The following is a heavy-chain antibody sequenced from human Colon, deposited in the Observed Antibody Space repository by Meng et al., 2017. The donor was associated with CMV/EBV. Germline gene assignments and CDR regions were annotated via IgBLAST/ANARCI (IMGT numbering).Heavy chain of an antibody. CDR3: ARLGGDRADSSGSGNSIFNPFDI. D-gene: IGHD3-10*01. Sequence: SWGWIRQPPGKGLEWIGPVYYSGSTFYNPSLKSRVTISVDTSKNHFSLRLSSVTAADTAVYYCARLGGDRADSSGSGNSIFNPFDIWGQGTMVTVSS. CDR1: S. CDR2: VYYSGST. J-gene: IGHJ3*02. V-gene: IGHV4-39*02.